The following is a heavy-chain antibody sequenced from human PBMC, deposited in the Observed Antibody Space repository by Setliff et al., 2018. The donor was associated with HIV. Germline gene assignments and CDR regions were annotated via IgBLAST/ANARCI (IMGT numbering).Heavy chain of an antibody. V-gene: IGHV2-5*02. CDR1: GFSLNTAGVG. CDR3: AHYYDSSGFYNSFDY. CDR2: IYWDDDK. Sequence: GSGPTLVNPTPTLTLTCSFSGFSLNTAGVGVAWIRQPPGKALEWLALIYWDDDKRFSPSLSSRLTITKDTSKNQVVLTMANMDPVDTATYFCAHYYDSSGFYNSFDYWGQGALVTVSS. D-gene: IGHD3-22*01. J-gene: IGHJ4*02.